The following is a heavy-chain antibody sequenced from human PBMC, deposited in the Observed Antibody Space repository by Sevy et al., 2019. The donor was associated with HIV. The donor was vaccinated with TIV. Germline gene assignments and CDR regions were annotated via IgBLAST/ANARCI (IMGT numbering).Heavy chain of an antibody. CDR2: IRYDGTNK. Sequence: GGSLRLSCAASGFTFSNYGMHWVRQAPGKGLEWVSFIRYDGTNKYYADSVKGRFTISTDNSKNTLYLQMNSLRTEDTAVYYCAKGPGANYSYMDVWGKGTTVTVSS. CDR3: AKGPGANYSYMDV. CDR1: GFTFSNYG. V-gene: IGHV3-30*02. J-gene: IGHJ6*03.